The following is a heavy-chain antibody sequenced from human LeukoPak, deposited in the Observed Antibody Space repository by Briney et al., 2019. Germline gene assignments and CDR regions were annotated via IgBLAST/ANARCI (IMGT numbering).Heavy chain of an antibody. V-gene: IGHV3-48*03. CDR3: ARGGFRGYSCGYSDY. CDR2: ISSSGSTI. D-gene: IGHD5-18*01. CDR1: GFTFSSYE. Sequence: GGSLRLSCAASGFTFSSYEMNWVRQAPGKGLEWVSYISSSGSTIYYADSVKGRFTISRDNAKNSLYLQMNSLRAEDTAVYYCARGGFRGYSCGYSDYWGQGTLVTVSS. J-gene: IGHJ4*02.